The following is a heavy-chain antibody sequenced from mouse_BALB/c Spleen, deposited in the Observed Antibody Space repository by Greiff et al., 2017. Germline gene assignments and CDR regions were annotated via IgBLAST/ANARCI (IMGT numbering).Heavy chain of an antibody. CDR2: INPGSGGT. J-gene: IGHJ4*01. CDR1: GYAFTNYL. CDR3: ARWFITTTTGAMDY. Sequence: VQLQESGAELVRPGTSVKVSCKASGYAFTNYLIEWVKQRPGQGLEWIGVINPGSGGTNYNEKFKGKATLTADKSSSTAYMQLSSLTSDDSAVYCCARWFITTTTGAMDYWGQGTSVTVSS. V-gene: IGHV1-54*01. D-gene: IGHD1-2*01.